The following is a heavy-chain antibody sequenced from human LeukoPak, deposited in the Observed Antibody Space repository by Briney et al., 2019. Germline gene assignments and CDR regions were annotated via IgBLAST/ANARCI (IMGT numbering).Heavy chain of an antibody. CDR1: GYTFTSYY. CDR3: ARYYRGRGFDY. CDR2: INPSGGST. D-gene: IGHD3-10*01. Sequence: ASVKVSCKASGYTFTSYYMHWVRQAPGQGLEWMGIINPSGGSTSHAQKFQGRVTMTRDMSTSTVYMELSSLRSEDTAVYYCARYYRGRGFDYWGQGTLVTVSS. V-gene: IGHV1-46*01. J-gene: IGHJ4*02.